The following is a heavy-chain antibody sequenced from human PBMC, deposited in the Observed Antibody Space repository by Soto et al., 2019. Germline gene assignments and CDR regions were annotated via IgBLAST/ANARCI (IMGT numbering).Heavy chain of an antibody. CDR1: GYTFTSYG. CDR2: ISAHNGNT. Sequence: QVHLVQSGAEVKKPGASVKVSCKGSGYTFTSYGITWVRQAPGQGLEWMGSISAHNGNTNYAQKLQGRVTVTRDTSPSTAYMELRSLRSADTAVYYRARGRYGDYWGQGALVTVYS. D-gene: IGHD1-1*01. V-gene: IGHV1-18*01. J-gene: IGHJ4*02. CDR3: ARGRYGDY.